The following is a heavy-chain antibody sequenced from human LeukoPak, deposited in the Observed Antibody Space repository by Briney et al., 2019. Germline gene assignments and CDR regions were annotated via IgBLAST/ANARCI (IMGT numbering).Heavy chain of an antibody. CDR1: GGSISSSSYY. J-gene: IGHJ4*02. Sequence: SETLSLTCTVSGGSISSSSYYWGWIRQPPGKGLEWIGSIYYSGSTYYNPSLKSRVTISVDTSKKQFYLQLSSVTAADTAVYYCARGDFWSGYSVRKAFDYWGQGTLVTVSS. CDR2: IYYSGST. V-gene: IGHV4-39*07. CDR3: ARGDFWSGYSVRKAFDY. D-gene: IGHD3-3*01.